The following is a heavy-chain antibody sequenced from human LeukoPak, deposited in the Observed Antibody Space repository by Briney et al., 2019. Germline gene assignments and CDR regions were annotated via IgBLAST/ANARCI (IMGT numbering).Heavy chain of an antibody. CDR2: IKPDGGEE. D-gene: IGHD3-3*01. CDR3: ARDWAHYDF. V-gene: IGHV3-7*01. Sequence: GGSLRLSCAASGFTFSTYWMTWVRRVPGKGLEWVADIKPDGGEEYYLDSARGRFTISRDNAKNSLYLQMDSLRAEDTAVYYCARDWAHYDFWGKGTLVTVSS. J-gene: IGHJ4*02. CDR1: GFTFSTYW.